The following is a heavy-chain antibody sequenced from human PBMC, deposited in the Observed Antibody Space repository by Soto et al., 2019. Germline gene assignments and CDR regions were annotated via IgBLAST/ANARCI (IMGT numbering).Heavy chain of an antibody. D-gene: IGHD6-13*01. CDR3: ASRREIAAAGRGGMDV. J-gene: IGHJ6*02. CDR2: IDPSDSYT. Sequence: PGESLKISCKGSGYSFTSYWISWVRQMPGKGLEWMGRIDPSDSYTNYSPSFQGHVTISADKSISTAYLQWSSLKASDTAMYYCASRREIAAAGRGGMDVWGQGTTVTVSS. CDR1: GYSFTSYW. V-gene: IGHV5-10-1*01.